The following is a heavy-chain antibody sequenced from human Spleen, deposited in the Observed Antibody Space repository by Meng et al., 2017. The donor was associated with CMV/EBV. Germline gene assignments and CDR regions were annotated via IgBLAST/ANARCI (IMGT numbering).Heavy chain of an antibody. Sequence: SETLSLTCTVSGGSISSYYWSWIRQPAGKGLEWIGRIYTSGNTNYNPSLKSRVTMSVDTSKNQFSLKLNSVTAADTAVYYCARDLAVAGTGRFDYWGQGTLVTVSS. V-gene: IGHV4-4*07. CDR1: GGSISSYY. J-gene: IGHJ4*02. D-gene: IGHD6-19*01. CDR3: ARDLAVAGTGRFDY. CDR2: IYTSGNT.